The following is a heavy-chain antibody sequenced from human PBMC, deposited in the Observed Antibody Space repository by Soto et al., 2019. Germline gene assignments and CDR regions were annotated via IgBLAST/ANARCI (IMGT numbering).Heavy chain of an antibody. CDR1: GFTFSSYA. CDR3: VKDRGSSSWREPGGNYYYGMDV. Sequence: GGSLRLSCSASGFTFSSYAMHWVRQAPGKGLEYVSAISSNGGSTYYADSVKGRFTISRDNSKNTLYLQMSSLRAEDTAVYYCVKDRGSSSWREPGGNYYYGMDVWGQGTTVTVSS. D-gene: IGHD6-13*01. J-gene: IGHJ6*02. V-gene: IGHV3-64D*08. CDR2: ISSNGGST.